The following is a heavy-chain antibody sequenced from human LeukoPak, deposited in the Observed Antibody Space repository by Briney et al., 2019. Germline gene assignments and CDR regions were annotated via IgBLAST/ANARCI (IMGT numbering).Heavy chain of an antibody. D-gene: IGHD5-18*01. CDR1: GFTFSSYW. V-gene: IGHV3-74*01. Sequence: GGSLRLSCAASGFTFSSYWMHWVRQAPGKGLVWASRINSDGSSTNYADSVKGRFTISRDNAKNTLYLQMNSLRAEDTAVYYCARGHSYGRGDYYYYYMDVWGKGTTVTVSS. CDR2: INSDGSST. CDR3: ARGHSYGRGDYYYYYMDV. J-gene: IGHJ6*03.